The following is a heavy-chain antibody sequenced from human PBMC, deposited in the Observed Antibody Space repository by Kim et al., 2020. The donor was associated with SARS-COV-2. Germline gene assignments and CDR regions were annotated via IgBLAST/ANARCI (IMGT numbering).Heavy chain of an antibody. J-gene: IGHJ6*02. CDR1: GDSVSSNSAA. Sequence: SQTLSLTCAISGDSVSSNSAAWNWIRQSPSRGLEWLGRTYYRSKWYNDYAVSVKSRITINPDTSKNQFSLQLNSVTPEDTAVYYCARDRQGVGATPPRNYYYYYGMDVWGQGTTVTVSS. D-gene: IGHD1-26*01. CDR2: TYYRSKWYN. CDR3: ARDRQGVGATPPRNYYYYYGMDV. V-gene: IGHV6-1*01.